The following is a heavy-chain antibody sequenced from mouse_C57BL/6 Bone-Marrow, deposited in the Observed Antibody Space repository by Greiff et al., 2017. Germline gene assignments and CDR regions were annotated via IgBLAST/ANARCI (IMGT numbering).Heavy chain of an antibody. V-gene: IGHV14-4*01. CDR1: GFNIKDDY. CDR2: IDPENGDT. J-gene: IGHJ3*01. D-gene: IGHD2-3*01. Sequence: FQLQQSGAELVRPGASVKLSCTASGFNIKDDYMHWVKQRPEQGLEWIGGIDPENGDTEYASKFQGKAPITADTSSNTAYLQLSSLTSEDTDVYYCTYDCWRFAYWGQGTLVTVSA. CDR3: TYDCWRFAY.